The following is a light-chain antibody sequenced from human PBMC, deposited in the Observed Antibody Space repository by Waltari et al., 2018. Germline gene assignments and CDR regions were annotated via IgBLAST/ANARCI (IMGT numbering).Light chain of an antibody. CDR1: RLRTHH. J-gene: IGLJ2*01. Sequence: SSELTQDPAVSVALGQTVRNTCQGDRLRTHHVSWFQPKAGQAPTLVIDGKNNRPSGIPDRFSASTSGSRASVTIIGAQAEDEADYYCHSRDSNGDVLIGGGTKVTVV. CDR2: GKN. V-gene: IGLV3-19*01. CDR3: HSRDSNGDVL.